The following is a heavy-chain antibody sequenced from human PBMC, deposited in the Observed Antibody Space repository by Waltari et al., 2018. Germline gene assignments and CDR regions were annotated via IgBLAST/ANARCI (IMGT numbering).Heavy chain of an antibody. CDR2: INHSGST. V-gene: IGHV4-34*01. D-gene: IGHD4-4*01. Sequence: QVQLQQWGAGLLKPSETLSLTCAVYGGSFSGYYWRWISQPQGKVLAWIGEINHSGSTNYNPSLKMRVTISVDTAKNQFSLKLSSVTAADTAVYYCARHSNKYYYYYGMDVWGQGTTVTVSS. CDR3: ARHSNKYYYYYGMDV. J-gene: IGHJ6*02. CDR1: GGSFSGYY.